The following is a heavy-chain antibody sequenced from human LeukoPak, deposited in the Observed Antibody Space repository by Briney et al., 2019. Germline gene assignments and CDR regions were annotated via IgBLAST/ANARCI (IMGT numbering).Heavy chain of an antibody. CDR2: INHSGST. V-gene: IGHV4-39*07. J-gene: IGHJ3*01. Sequence: SETLSLTCTVSGGSISSGGYYWSWIRQPPGKGLEWIGEINHSGSTNYNPSLKSRVTISVDTSKNQFSLKLSSVTAADTAVYYCARGVYSSASWGQGTMVTVSS. CDR3: ARGVYSSAS. D-gene: IGHD6-19*01. CDR1: GGSISSGGYY.